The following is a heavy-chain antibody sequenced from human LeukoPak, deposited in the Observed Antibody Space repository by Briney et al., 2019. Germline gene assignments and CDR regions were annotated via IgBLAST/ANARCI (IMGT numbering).Heavy chain of an antibody. J-gene: IGHJ4*02. CDR2: ISSSTSYI. V-gene: IGHV3-21*01. CDR3: ARAGGSTVSHSDY. CDR1: GFTFSSYS. Sequence: GGSLRLSCAASGFTFSSYSMNWIRQAPGKGLERVSSISSSTSYIYYADSVKGRFTISKDNAKNSLYLQMNSLRAEDAAVYYCARAGGSTVSHSDYWGQGTLVTVSS. D-gene: IGHD4-17*01.